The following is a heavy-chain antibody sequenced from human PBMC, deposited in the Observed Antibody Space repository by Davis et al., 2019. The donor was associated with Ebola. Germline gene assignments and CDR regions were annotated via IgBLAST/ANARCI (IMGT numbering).Heavy chain of an antibody. CDR3: AKDRSSGSYDDYYMDV. Sequence: PGGSLRLSCAASGFTFSSYGMHWVRQAPGKGLEWVAVIWYDGSNEDYADSVKGRFTISRDNSKNTLYLQMNSLRAEDTAVYYCAKDRSSGSYDDYYMDVWGKGTTVTVSS. J-gene: IGHJ6*03. V-gene: IGHV3-30*02. CDR2: IWYDGSNE. CDR1: GFTFSSYG. D-gene: IGHD1-26*01.